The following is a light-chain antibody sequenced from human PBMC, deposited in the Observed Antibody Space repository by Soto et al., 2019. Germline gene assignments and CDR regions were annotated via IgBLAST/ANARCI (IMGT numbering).Light chain of an antibody. CDR2: GAF. Sequence: IGFTQYPETLALSAGEGCTLSCIASPSVTNYLAWYQQRPGQAPRLLVFGAFNRATGIPARFSGSGSGTDFTLTISCLEPEDSGVCYCQQLNVWPTVTFGQGTRLEIK. CDR3: QQLNVWPTVT. J-gene: IGKJ5*01. V-gene: IGKV3-11*01. CDR1: PSVTNY.